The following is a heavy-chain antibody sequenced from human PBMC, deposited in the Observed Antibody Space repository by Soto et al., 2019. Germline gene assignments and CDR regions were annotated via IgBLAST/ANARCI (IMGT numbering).Heavy chain of an antibody. CDR2: ISYDGSNK. J-gene: IGHJ6*02. CDR3: ARELEGTALNYYYGMDV. CDR1: GFTFSSYA. D-gene: IGHD1-1*01. Sequence: PGGSLRLSCAASGFTFSSYAMHWVRQAPGKGLEWVAVISYDGSNKYYADSVKGRFTISRDNSKNTLYLQMNSLRAEDTAVYYCARELEGTALNYYYGMDVWGQGTTVTVSS. V-gene: IGHV3-30-3*01.